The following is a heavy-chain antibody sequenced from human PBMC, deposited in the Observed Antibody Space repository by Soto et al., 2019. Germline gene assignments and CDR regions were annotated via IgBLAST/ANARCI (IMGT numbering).Heavy chain of an antibody. CDR3: GRGLGDYVFWSGHMPGRYYYYMDV. V-gene: IGHV4-59*01. CDR1: GGSISSYY. Sequence: SETLSLTCTVSGGSISSYYWSWIRQPPGKGLEWIGYIYYSGSTNYNPSLKSRVTISVDTSKNQFSLKMSSVTAADTAEYYCGRGLGDYVFWSGHMPGRYYYYMDVWGKGTTVTVSS. CDR2: IYYSGST. J-gene: IGHJ6*03. D-gene: IGHD3-3*01.